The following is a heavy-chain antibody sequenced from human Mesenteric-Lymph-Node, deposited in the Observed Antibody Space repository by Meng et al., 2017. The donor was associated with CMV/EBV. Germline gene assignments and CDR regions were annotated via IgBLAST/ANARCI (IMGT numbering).Heavy chain of an antibody. CDR3: AKNLRDDYNNLYYLDY. D-gene: IGHD4-11*01. J-gene: IGHJ4*02. CDR2: ISSSGSTI. Sequence: GESLKISCAASGFTFSDYYMSWIRQAPGKGLEWVSYISSSGSTIYYADSVKGRFTISRDNSKNTLYLQMNSLRGEDTAVYFCAKNLRDDYNNLYYLDYWGQGTLVTVSS. V-gene: IGHV3-11*04. CDR1: GFTFSDYY.